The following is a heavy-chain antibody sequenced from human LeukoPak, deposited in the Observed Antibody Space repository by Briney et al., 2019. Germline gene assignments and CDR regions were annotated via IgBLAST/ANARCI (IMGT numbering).Heavy chain of an antibody. CDR2: TQYDESNK. CDR1: GRIFSSSG. CDR3: AKQMIERPHYYYMDV. V-gene: IGHV3-30*02. D-gene: IGHD3-22*01. Sequence: GGSLRLSCAASGRIFSSSGMHWVRQAPGEGLEWVAFTQYDESNKYYADSVKGRFTISRDNSKNTVFLQMNSLRPEDTALYYCAKQMIERPHYYYMDVWGKGTTVTVSS. J-gene: IGHJ6*03.